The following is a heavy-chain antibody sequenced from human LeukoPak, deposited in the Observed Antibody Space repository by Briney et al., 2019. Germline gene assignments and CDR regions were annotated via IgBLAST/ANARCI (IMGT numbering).Heavy chain of an antibody. D-gene: IGHD3-10*01. CDR2: IHYSGST. V-gene: IGHV4-39*07. CDR1: GGSISSSSYY. CDR3: ARLRAGY. Sequence: SETLSLTCTVSGGSISSSSYYWAWIRQPPGKGLERIGGIHYSGSTYYNPSLQSRVTISIDTSKNQFSLKLRFVTAADTAVYYCARLRAGYWGRGTLVTVSS. J-gene: IGHJ4*02.